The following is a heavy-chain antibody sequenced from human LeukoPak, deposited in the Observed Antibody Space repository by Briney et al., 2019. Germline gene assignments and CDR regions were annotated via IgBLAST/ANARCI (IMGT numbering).Heavy chain of an antibody. V-gene: IGHV4-4*09. CDR2: IYTTGST. J-gene: IGHJ4*02. CDR3: AIAYSSSWIDY. Sequence: SETLSLTCTVSGSSIGTYSWSWIRQPPGKGLEWVGYIYTTGSTHYNPSLKSRVTISVDTSKNQFSLKLSSVTAADTAVYYCAIAYSSSWIDYWGQGTLVTVSS. D-gene: IGHD6-13*01. CDR1: GSSIGTYS.